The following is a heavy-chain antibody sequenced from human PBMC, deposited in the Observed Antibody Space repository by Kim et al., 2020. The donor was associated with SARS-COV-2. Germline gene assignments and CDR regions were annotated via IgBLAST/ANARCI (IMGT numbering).Heavy chain of an antibody. Sequence: SETLSLTCAVYGVSFSGYYWSWIRQPPGKGLEWIGEINHSGSTNYNPSLKSRVTISVDTSKNQFSLKLSSVTAADTAVYYCARRKMVTAPFDYWGQGTLV. CDR2: INHSGST. V-gene: IGHV4-34*01. CDR1: GVSFSGYY. CDR3: ARRKMVTAPFDY. D-gene: IGHD2-21*02. J-gene: IGHJ4*02.